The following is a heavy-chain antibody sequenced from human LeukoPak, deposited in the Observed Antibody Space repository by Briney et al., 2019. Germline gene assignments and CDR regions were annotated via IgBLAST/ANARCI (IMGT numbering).Heavy chain of an antibody. CDR3: ARGPYSGSYFFDY. CDR2: LNPNNGKT. Sequence: ASVKVSCKASGYTFTNYDLNWVRQATGQGLEWMGWLNPNNGKTGYEQKFQGRVSITRDTSVSTAYMELSSLRSEDTGVYYCARGPYSGSYFFDYWGQGTLVTVSS. V-gene: IGHV1-8*03. D-gene: IGHD1-26*01. CDR1: GYTFTNYD. J-gene: IGHJ4*02.